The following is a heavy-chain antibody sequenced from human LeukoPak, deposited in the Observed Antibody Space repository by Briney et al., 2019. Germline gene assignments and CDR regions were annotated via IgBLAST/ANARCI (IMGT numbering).Heavy chain of an antibody. CDR3: AKDSGFGESLYHDAFDI. CDR1: GFTFSSYA. J-gene: IGHJ3*02. CDR2: ISGSGGST. V-gene: IGHV3-23*01. D-gene: IGHD3-10*01. Sequence: GGSLRLSCAASGFTFSSYAMSWVRQAPGKGLEWVSAISGSGGSTYYADSVKGRFTISRDNSKNTLYLQMNSLRAEDTAVCYCAKDSGFGESLYHDAFDIWGQGTMVTVSS.